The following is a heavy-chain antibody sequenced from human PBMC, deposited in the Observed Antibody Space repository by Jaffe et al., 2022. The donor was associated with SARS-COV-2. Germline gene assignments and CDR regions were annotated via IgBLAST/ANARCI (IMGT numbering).Heavy chain of an antibody. D-gene: IGHD3-9*01. Sequence: EVQLVESGGGLVQPGGSLRLSCAASGFTFSSYWMSWVRQAPGKGLEWVANIKQDGSEKYYVDSVKGRFTISRDNAKNSLYLQMNSLRAEDTAVYYCARLPGDWDQTVDYWGQGTLVTVSS. J-gene: IGHJ4*02. V-gene: IGHV3-7*01. CDR2: IKQDGSEK. CDR1: GFTFSSYW. CDR3: ARLPGDWDQTVDY.